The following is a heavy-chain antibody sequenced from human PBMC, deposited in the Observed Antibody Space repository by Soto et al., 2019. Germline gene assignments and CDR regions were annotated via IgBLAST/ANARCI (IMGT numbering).Heavy chain of an antibody. V-gene: IGHV1-8*01. CDR1: GYTFTSYD. J-gene: IGHJ4*02. Sequence: GASVKVSCKASGYTFTSYDINWVRQATGQGLEWMGWMNPNSGNTGYAQKFRGRVTMTKNTSISTAYMELSSLRSEDTAVYYCARAVVSSSSWDGFDYWGQGTLVTVSS. CDR3: ARAVVSSSSWDGFDY. D-gene: IGHD6-6*01. CDR2: MNPNSGNT.